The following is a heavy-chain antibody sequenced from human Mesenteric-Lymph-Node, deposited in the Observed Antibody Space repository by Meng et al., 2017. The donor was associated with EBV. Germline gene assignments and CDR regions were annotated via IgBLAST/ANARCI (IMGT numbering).Heavy chain of an antibody. Sequence: QVEVRKAGAWLLWPSAAISFLCAGYGGTLSCFYWSGVRHPPGKGLEWIGQINHSGSTNYIPYHKIRVTISVDTSKNQCSLELSSGTAEDTAVYYCAREMSIAAAGSPFAYWGQGTLVTVSS. CDR2: INHSGST. V-gene: IGHV4-34*01. J-gene: IGHJ4*02. D-gene: IGHD6-13*01. CDR3: AREMSIAAAGSPFAY. CDR1: GGTLSCFY.